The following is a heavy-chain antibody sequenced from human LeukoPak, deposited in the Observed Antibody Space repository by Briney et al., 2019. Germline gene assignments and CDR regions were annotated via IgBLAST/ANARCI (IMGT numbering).Heavy chain of an antibody. CDR2: ISSSGSTI. V-gene: IGHV3-11*01. CDR1: GFTFSDYY. J-gene: IGHJ5*02. Sequence: GGSLRLSCAASGFTFSDYYMSWIRQAPGKGLEWVSYISSSGSTIYYADSVKGRLTVSRDNAKNSLYLQMNSLRAEDTAVYYCARVRASYCSSTSCSNIRFDPWGQGTLVTVSS. CDR3: ARVRASYCSSTSCSNIRFDP. D-gene: IGHD2-2*01.